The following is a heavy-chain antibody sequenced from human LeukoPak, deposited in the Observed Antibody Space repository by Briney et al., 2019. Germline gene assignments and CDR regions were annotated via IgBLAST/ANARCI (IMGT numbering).Heavy chain of an antibody. J-gene: IGHJ4*02. Sequence: ESLKISCKASGYSFTTYWIAWVRQMPGKGLEWMGIIYPGDSDTRYSPSFQGQVTISADKSVTTAYLQWSSLKASDTAMYYCARRYSTTWYYFDYWGQGTLVTVSS. CDR3: ARRYSTTWYYFDY. CDR2: IYPGDSDT. D-gene: IGHD2-21*01. CDR1: GYSFTTYW. V-gene: IGHV5-51*01.